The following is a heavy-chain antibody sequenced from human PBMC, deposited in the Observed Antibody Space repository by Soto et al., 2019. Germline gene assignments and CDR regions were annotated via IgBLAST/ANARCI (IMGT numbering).Heavy chain of an antibody. D-gene: IGHD3-22*01. CDR1: GFTFSSYA. CDR2: ISGSGGST. V-gene: IGHV3-23*01. Sequence: HPGGSLRLSCAASGFTFSSYAMSWVRQAPGKGLEWVSAISGSGGSTYYADSVKGRFTISRDNSKNTLYLQMNSLRAEDTAVYYCAKDTRNYYDSGGYFDYWGQGTLVTVSS. CDR3: AKDTRNYYDSGGYFDY. J-gene: IGHJ4*02.